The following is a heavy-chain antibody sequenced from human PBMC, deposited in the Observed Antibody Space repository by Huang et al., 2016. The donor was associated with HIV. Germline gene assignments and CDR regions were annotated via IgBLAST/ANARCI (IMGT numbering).Heavy chain of an antibody. CDR3: ARRYNSRRDY. J-gene: IGHJ4*02. CDR1: GGYFSGDY. Sequence: QVQLEQWGAGLLKASETLSLTCAVYGGYFSGDYWNWLRQAPGKGLEWVGEINHSGNTNYNPSLKSRVNMSVDTSKSQFSLYLTSLSAADTGTYFCARRYNSRRDYWGRGTLVTVHS. V-gene: IGHV4-34*02. D-gene: IGHD3-22*01. CDR2: INHSGNT.